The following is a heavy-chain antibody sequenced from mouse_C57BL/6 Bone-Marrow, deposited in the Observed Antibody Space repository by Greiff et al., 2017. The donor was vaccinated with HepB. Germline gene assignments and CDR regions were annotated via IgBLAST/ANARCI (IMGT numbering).Heavy chain of an antibody. V-gene: IGHV10-1*01. CDR3: VRLGYSIAY. CDR1: GFSFNTYA. D-gene: IGHD2-3*01. Sequence: EVQVVESGGGLVQPKGSLKLSCAASGFSFNTYAMNWVRQAPGKGLEWVARIRSKSNNYATYYADSVKDRFTISRDDSESMLYLQMNNLKTEDTAMYYCVRLGYSIAYWGQGTLVTVSA. J-gene: IGHJ3*01. CDR2: IRSKSNNYAT.